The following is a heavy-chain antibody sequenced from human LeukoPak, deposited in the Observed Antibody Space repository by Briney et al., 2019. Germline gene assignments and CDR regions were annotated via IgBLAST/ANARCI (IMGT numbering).Heavy chain of an antibody. J-gene: IGHJ4*02. Sequence: SVKVSCKASGFTFTSSAMQWVRHARGQRLEWIGWILVGSGNTNYAQKFQERVTLTRDMSTSTAYMELSSLRYEDTAVYYCAADRYDSSGYYHFDYWGQGTLVTVSS. CDR3: AADRYDSSGYYHFDY. CDR2: ILVGSGNT. D-gene: IGHD3-22*01. V-gene: IGHV1-58*02. CDR1: GFTFTSSA.